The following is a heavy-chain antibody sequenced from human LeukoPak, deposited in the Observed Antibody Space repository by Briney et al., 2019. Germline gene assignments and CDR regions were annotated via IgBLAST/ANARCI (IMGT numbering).Heavy chain of an antibody. CDR1: GGSFSGYY. CDR2: INHSGST. CDR3: ARGEKGPLDP. Sequence: SETLSLTCAVYGGSFSGYYWSWIRQPPGKGLEWIGEINHSGSTNYNPSLKSRVTISVDTSKIQFSLKLSSVTAADTAVYYCARGEKGPLDPWGQGTLVTVSS. J-gene: IGHJ5*02. V-gene: IGHV4-34*01.